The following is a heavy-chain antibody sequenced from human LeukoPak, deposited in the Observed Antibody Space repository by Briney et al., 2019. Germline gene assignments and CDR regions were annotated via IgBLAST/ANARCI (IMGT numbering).Heavy chain of an antibody. CDR1: GYSFTSYW. J-gene: IGHJ6*02. Sequence: GESLKISCKGSGYSFTSYWIGWVRQMPGKGLEWMGIIYPGDSDTRYSPSFQGQVTISADKSISTAYLQWSSLQASDTAMYYCARHGESGIVVEPVVPKYYYGMDVWGQGTTVTVSS. V-gene: IGHV5-51*01. CDR2: IYPGDSDT. CDR3: ARHGESGIVVEPVVPKYYYGMDV. D-gene: IGHD2-2*01.